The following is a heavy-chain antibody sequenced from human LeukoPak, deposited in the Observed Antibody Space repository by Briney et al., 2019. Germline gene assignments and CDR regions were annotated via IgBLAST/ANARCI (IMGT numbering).Heavy chain of an antibody. Sequence: GGSLRLSCGASGFTFRSYEMNWVRQAPGKGLEWVSYISTSGSTIYYADSVKGRFSISRDNAKNSLYLQMNSLRAEDTAVYYCARELRYFDWLPTLDYWGQGTLVTVSS. CDR2: ISTSGSTI. D-gene: IGHD3-9*01. J-gene: IGHJ4*02. CDR3: ARELRYFDWLPTLDY. CDR1: GFTFRSYE. V-gene: IGHV3-48*03.